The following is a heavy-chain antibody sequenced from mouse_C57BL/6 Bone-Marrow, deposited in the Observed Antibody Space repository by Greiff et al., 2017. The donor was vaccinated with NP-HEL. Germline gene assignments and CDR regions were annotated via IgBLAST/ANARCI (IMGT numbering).Heavy chain of an antibody. D-gene: IGHD1-2*01. CDR3: ASSITTADFDY. J-gene: IGHJ2*01. V-gene: IGHV7-3*01. CDR2: IRNKANGYTT. Sequence: DVQLQESGGGLVQPGGSLSLSCAASGFTFTDYYMSWVRQPPGKALEWLGFIRNKANGYTTEYSASVKGRFTISRDNSQSILYLQMNALRAEDSATYYCASSITTADFDYWGQGTTLTVSS. CDR1: GFTFTDYY.